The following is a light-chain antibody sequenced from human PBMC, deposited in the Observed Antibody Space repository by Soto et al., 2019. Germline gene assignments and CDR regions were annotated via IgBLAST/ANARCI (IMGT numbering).Light chain of an antibody. Sequence: QSALTQPASVSGSPGQSITISCTGTNSDVGGYNYVSWYQQHPGKTPKLLIYEVSNRPSGVSNRFSGSKSGNTASLIISGLQSEDEADYYCSSYRRSNTLVFGGGTKLNVL. CDR3: SSYRRSNTLV. CDR1: NSDVGGYNY. V-gene: IGLV2-14*01. J-gene: IGLJ2*01. CDR2: EVS.